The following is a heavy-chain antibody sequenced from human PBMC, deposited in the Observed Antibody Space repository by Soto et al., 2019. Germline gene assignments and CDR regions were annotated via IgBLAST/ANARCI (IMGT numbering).Heavy chain of an antibody. D-gene: IGHD6-13*01. CDR2: ISAYNGNT. V-gene: IGHV1-18*01. J-gene: IGHJ6*02. CDR1: GYTFTSYG. CDR3: ARDFSDGGSSCYRGYYYGMDV. Sequence: ASVKVSCKASGYTFTSYGISWVRQAPGQGLEWMGWISAYNGNTNYAQKLQGRVTMTTDTSTSTAYMELRSLRSDDAAVYYCARDFSDGGSSCYRGYYYGMDVWGQGTTVTVSS.